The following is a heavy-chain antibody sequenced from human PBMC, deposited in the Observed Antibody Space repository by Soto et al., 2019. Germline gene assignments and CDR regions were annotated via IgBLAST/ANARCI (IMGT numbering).Heavy chain of an antibody. D-gene: IGHD6-6*01. V-gene: IGHV4-34*01. CDR3: ARGRAARPRATNWFDP. J-gene: IGHJ5*02. Sequence: PSETLSLTCAVYGGSFSGYYWSWIRQPPGKGLEWIGEINHSGSTNYNPSLKSRVTISVDTSKNQFSLKLSSVTAADTAVYYCARGRAARPRATNWFDPWGQGTLVTVSS. CDR1: GGSFSGYY. CDR2: INHSGST.